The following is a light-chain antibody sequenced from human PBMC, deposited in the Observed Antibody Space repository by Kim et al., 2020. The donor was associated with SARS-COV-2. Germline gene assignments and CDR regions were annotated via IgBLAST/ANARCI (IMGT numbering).Light chain of an antibody. J-gene: IGKJ2*01. V-gene: IGKV4-1*01. CDR3: QQYYSTPA. Sequence: DIVMTQSPDSLAVSLGERATINCKSSQSVLYSSNNKNYLAWYQQKPGQPPKLLIYWASTRESGVPDRFSGSGSGTDFTLPISSLQAEDVAVYYCQQYYSTPAFGQGTKLEI. CDR1: QSVLYSSNNKNY. CDR2: WAS.